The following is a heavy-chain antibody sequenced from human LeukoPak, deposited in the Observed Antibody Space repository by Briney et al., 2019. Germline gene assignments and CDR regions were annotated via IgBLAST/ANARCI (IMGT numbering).Heavy chain of an antibody. J-gene: IGHJ4*02. D-gene: IGHD4-17*01. V-gene: IGHV4-38-2*02. CDR1: GYSISSGYY. CDR3: ARDLSFRLRNYFDY. CDR2: IYHSGST. Sequence: SETLSLTCTVSGYSISSGYYWGWIRQPPGKGLKWIGSIYHSGSTYYNPSLKSRVTISVDTSKNQFSLKLSSVTAADTAVYYCARDLSFRLRNYFDYWGQGTLVTVSS.